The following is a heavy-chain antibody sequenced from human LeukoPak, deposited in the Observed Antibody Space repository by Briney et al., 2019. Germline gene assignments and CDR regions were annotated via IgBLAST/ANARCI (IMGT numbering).Heavy chain of an antibody. V-gene: IGHV3-23*01. CDR3: AKTARLNWFDP. J-gene: IGHJ5*02. D-gene: IGHD6-6*01. Sequence: GGSLRLSCAAPGVTFRISALSWVRPTPGKGLEWVSAISGSGGSTYYADSGKGRFTIYRDNSKNTLYLQMNSLRAEDTALYYCAKTARLNWFDPWGQGTLVTVSS. CDR1: GVTFRISA. CDR2: ISGSGGST.